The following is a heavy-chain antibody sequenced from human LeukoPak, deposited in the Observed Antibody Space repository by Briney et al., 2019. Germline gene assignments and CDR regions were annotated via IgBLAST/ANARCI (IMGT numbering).Heavy chain of an antibody. V-gene: IGHV1-69*04. CDR3: ARDRDPYGGTTADY. Sequence: ASVKVSCKASGGTFSSYAISWVRQAPGQGLEWMGRIIPIFGIANYAQKFQGRVTITADKSTSTAYMELSSLRSEDTAVYYCARDRDPYGGTTADYWGQGTLVTVSS. CDR1: GGTFSSYA. CDR2: IIPIFGIA. J-gene: IGHJ4*02. D-gene: IGHD4-23*01.